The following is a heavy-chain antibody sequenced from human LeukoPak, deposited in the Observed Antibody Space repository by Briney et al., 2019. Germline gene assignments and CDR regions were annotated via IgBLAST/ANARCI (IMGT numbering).Heavy chain of an antibody. D-gene: IGHD3-22*01. Sequence: SETLSLTCTVSGGSISSYYWSWIRQPPGKELEWIGYIYYSGSTNYNPSLKSRVTISVDTSKNQFSLKLSSVTAADTAVYYCARGDDSSGYYFRDAFDIWGQGTMVTVSS. CDR1: GGSISSYY. V-gene: IGHV4-59*01. CDR2: IYYSGST. J-gene: IGHJ3*02. CDR3: ARGDDSSGYYFRDAFDI.